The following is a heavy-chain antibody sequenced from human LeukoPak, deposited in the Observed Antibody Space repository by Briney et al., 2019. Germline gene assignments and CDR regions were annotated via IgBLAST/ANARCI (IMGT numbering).Heavy chain of an antibody. V-gene: IGHV1-69*13. J-gene: IGHJ6*02. CDR1: GGIFSRGTFSSYA. Sequence: ASVKVSCKASGGIFSRGTFSSYAITWVRQVPGQGLDWMGGIIPILGTANYAQKFQGRVTITADESTSTAYMELSSLRSEDTAVYYCARPTTSTDYYYYFYGLDVWGQGTTVTVSS. D-gene: IGHD1-1*01. CDR3: ARPTTSTDYYYYFYGLDV. CDR2: IIPILGTA.